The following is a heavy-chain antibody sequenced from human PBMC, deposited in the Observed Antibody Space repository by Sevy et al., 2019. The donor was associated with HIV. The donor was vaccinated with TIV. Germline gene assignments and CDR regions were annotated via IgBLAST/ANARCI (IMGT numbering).Heavy chain of an antibody. CDR1: GGTFSSYA. CDR3: ARARRGYNYAFDI. Sequence: ASGKVSYKASGGTFSSYAISWVRQAPGQGLEWMGGIIPIFGTANYAQKFQGRVTITADKPTSTAYMELSSLRSEDTAVYYCARARRGYNYAFDIWGQGTMVTVSS. V-gene: IGHV1-69*06. J-gene: IGHJ3*02. D-gene: IGHD5-18*01. CDR2: IIPIFGTA.